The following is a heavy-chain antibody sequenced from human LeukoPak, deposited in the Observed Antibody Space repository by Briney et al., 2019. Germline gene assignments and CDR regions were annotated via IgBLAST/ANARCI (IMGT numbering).Heavy chain of an antibody. CDR1: GFTFSSYG. Sequence: GGSLRLSCAASGFTFSSYGMHWVRQAPGKGLEWVAVISYDGSNKYYADSVKGRFTISRDNSKNTLYLQMNSLRAEDTAVYYCARNPFGVVKLLDYWGQGTLVTVSP. V-gene: IGHV3-30*03. J-gene: IGHJ4*02. CDR2: ISYDGSNK. D-gene: IGHD3-3*01. CDR3: ARNPFGVVKLLDY.